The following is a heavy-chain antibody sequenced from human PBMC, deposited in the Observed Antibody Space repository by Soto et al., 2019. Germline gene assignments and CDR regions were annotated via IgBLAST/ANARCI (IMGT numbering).Heavy chain of an antibody. Sequence: ASETLSLTSAVSGVTISTYYWGWIRQPPGKGLEWIGYNYHSGTTNYNPSLKSRVTISVDTSKNQFSLRLTSVTAADTAIYYCVREAYIGYGHAIDHWGQGTLVTVS. CDR1: GVTISTYY. D-gene: IGHD5-12*01. CDR2: NYHSGTT. J-gene: IGHJ4*02. CDR3: VREAYIGYGHAIDH. V-gene: IGHV4-59*01.